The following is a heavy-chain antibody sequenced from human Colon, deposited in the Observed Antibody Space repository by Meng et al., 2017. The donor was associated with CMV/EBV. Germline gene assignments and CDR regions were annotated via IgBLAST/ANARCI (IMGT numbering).Heavy chain of an antibody. CDR2: INPSGGST. Sequence: ASVKVSCKASGYTFTSYYIHWVRQAPGQGLEWMGIINPSGGSTSYAQKFQGRVTMTRDTSTSTVYMELSSLRSEDTAVYYCARGGKASKASSSSMTAQISGYYGMDVWGQGTTVTVSS. CDR3: ARGGKASKASSSSMTAQISGYYGMDV. J-gene: IGHJ6*02. CDR1: GYTFTSYY. V-gene: IGHV1-46*01. D-gene: IGHD6-6*01.